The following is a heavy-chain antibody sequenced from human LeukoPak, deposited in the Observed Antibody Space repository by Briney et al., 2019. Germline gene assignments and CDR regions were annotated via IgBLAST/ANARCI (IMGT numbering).Heavy chain of an antibody. D-gene: IGHD1-26*01. Sequence: PGRSLRLSCAASGFTFDVYAMHWVRQAPGKGLEWVSGISWNSGSIGYADSVKGRFTISRDNAKNSLYLQMNSLRAEDMALYYCAKAGKVGYYYYYMDVWGKGTTVTVSS. CDR3: AKAGKVGYYYYYMDV. V-gene: IGHV3-9*03. CDR1: GFTFDVYA. CDR2: ISWNSGSI. J-gene: IGHJ6*03.